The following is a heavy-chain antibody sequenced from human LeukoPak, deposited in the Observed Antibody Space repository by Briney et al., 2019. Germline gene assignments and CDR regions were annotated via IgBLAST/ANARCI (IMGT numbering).Heavy chain of an antibody. V-gene: IGHV1-3*01. CDR2: INAGNGNT. Sequence: GASVKVSCKASGYTFTSYAMHWVRQAPGQRLEWMGWINAGNGNTKYSQKFRGRVTITRDTSASTAYMELSSLRSEDTAVYYCARQGGGPYSGSPFDYWGQGTLVTVSS. CDR1: GYTFTSYA. CDR3: ARQGGGPYSGSPFDY. J-gene: IGHJ4*02. D-gene: IGHD1-26*01.